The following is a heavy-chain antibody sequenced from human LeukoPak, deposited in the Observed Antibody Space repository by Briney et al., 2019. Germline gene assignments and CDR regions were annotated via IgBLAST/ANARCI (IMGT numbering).Heavy chain of an antibody. D-gene: IGHD5-12*01. V-gene: IGHV3-30*03. Sequence: GRSLRLSCAASGFTFSSYGMHWVRQAPGKGLEWVAVISYDGSNKYYADSVKGRFTISRDNAKNSLYLQMNSLRAEDTAVYYCARGKLSMRATGDFDYWGQGTLVTVSS. J-gene: IGHJ4*02. CDR3: ARGKLSMRATGDFDY. CDR1: GFTFSSYG. CDR2: ISYDGSNK.